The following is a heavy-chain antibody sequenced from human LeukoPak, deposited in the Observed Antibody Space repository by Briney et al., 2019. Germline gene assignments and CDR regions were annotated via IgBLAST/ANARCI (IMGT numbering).Heavy chain of an antibody. J-gene: IGHJ5*02. Sequence: GASVKVSCKASGYTFTSYDINWVRQATGQGLEWMRWMNPNSGNTGYAQKFQGRVTMTRNTSISTAYMELSSLRSEDTAVHYCARTLYGSGSYYPNWFDPWGQGTLVTVSS. CDR3: ARTLYGSGSYYPNWFDP. CDR2: MNPNSGNT. D-gene: IGHD3-10*01. CDR1: GYTFTSYD. V-gene: IGHV1-8*01.